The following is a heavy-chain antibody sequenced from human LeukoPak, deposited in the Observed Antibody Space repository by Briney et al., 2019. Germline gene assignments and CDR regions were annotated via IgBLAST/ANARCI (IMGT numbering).Heavy chain of an antibody. CDR1: GFAFDDYA. V-gene: IGHV3-9*01. J-gene: IGHJ4*02. Sequence: GGSLRLSCAASGFAFDDYAMHWARQAPGKGLEWVSGISWNSGSIGYADSVKGRLTISRDNAKNSLYLQMNSLRAEDTALYYCAKTTNYYDSPLDYWGQGTLVTVSS. CDR2: ISWNSGSI. D-gene: IGHD3-22*01. CDR3: AKTTNYYDSPLDY.